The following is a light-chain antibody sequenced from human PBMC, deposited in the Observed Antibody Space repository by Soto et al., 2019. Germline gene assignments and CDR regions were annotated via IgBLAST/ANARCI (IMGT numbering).Light chain of an antibody. CDR3: QQYYSSPFT. CDR2: WAS. J-gene: IGKJ3*01. CDR1: QSVLYTSKNKNY. Sequence: DIVMTQSPDSLAVSLGERATINCKSSQSVLYTSKNKNYLAWYQQKPGQVPKLLIYWASTRESGVPDRFSGSGSGTDFTLTISSLQAEDVAVYHCQQYYSSPFTFGPGTKVDIK. V-gene: IGKV4-1*01.